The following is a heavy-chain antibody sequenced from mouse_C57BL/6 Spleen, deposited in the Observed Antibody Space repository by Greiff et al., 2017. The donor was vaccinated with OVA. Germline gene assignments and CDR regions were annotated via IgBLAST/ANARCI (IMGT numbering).Heavy chain of an antibody. V-gene: IGHV1-62-2*01. Sequence: QVQLQQSGAELVKPGASVKLSCKASGYTFTEYTIHWVKQRSGQGLEWIGWFYPGSGSIKYNEKFKDKATLTADKSSSTVYMELSRLTSEDSAVYFCARHEEIYYGYDHGYYFDYWGQGTTLTVSS. J-gene: IGHJ2*01. D-gene: IGHD2-2*01. CDR2: FYPGSGSI. CDR3: ARHEEIYYGYDHGYYFDY. CDR1: GYTFTEYT.